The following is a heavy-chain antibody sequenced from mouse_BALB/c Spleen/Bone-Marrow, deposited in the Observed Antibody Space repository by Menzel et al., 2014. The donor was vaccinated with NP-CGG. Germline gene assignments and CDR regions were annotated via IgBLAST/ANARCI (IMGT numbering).Heavy chain of an antibody. CDR2: VTPYNGGT. CDR3: ARTGY. V-gene: IGHV1-19*01. J-gene: IGHJ2*01. Sequence: VQLQQPGPELVKPGASVKMSCKASGYTFTDYYMDWVKQSHGESFEWIGRVTPYNGGTTYNQKFEGKATLTVDKSSSTAYMALNSLTSEDSAVYYCARTGYWGQGTTLTVSS. CDR1: GYTFTDYY.